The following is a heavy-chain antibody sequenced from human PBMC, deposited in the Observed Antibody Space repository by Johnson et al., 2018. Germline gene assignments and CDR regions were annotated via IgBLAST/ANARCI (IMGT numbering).Heavy chain of an antibody. Sequence: VQLVQSGGGLVKPGGSLRVSCAASGFTFSNAWMTWVRQAPGRGLEWVGRIKSKRDGGRTDYTAPVNGRFTISRDFSRNTLYLQMSSLKTEDTAVDYCTTDVLISGTTDYFDYAMDVWGQGTTVTVSS. CDR3: TTDVLISGTTDYFDYAMDV. J-gene: IGHJ6*02. V-gene: IGHV3-15*01. CDR1: GFTFSNAW. D-gene: IGHD1-20*01. CDR2: IKSKRDGGRT.